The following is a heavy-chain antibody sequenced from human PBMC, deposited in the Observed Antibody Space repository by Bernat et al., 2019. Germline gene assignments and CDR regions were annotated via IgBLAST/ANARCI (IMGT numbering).Heavy chain of an antibody. CDR2: ISGSGGST. Sequence: EVQLLESGGGLVQPGGSLRLSCAASGFTFSSYAMSWVRQAPGKGLEWVSAISGSGGSTYYADSVKGRFTISRDNSKNTLYLQMNSLRAEDTAVYYCAKDRATTAVTTFRVTYRPDPWGQGTLVTVSS. D-gene: IGHD4-17*01. CDR3: AKDRATTAVTTFRVTYRPDP. CDR1: GFTFSSYA. J-gene: IGHJ5*02. V-gene: IGHV3-23*01.